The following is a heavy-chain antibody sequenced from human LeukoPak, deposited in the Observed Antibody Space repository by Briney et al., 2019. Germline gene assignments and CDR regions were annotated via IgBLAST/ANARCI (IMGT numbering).Heavy chain of an antibody. J-gene: IGHJ1*01. Sequence: PSGTLSLTCAVSGGSISSDNWWSWVRQPPGKGLEWIGEIYHSGSTNYNPSLQSRVTISVDKSNNPFSLRLTSVTAADTAVYYCATNGWYCLDHWGQGALVTVSP. CDR1: GGSISSDNW. D-gene: IGHD6-19*01. CDR3: ATNGWYCLDH. CDR2: IYHSGST. V-gene: IGHV4-4*02.